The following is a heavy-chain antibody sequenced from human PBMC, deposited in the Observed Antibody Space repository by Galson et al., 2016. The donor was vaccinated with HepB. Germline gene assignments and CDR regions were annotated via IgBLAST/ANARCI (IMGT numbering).Heavy chain of an antibody. CDR2: IYYSGST. J-gene: IGHJ4*02. D-gene: IGHD5-18*01. Sequence: LEWIGYIYYSGSTNYNPSLKSRVTISVDTSKNQFSLKLSSVTAADTAVYYCARLGGYSYGYSDYWGQGTLVTVSS. V-gene: IGHV4-61*07. CDR3: ARLGGYSYGYSDY.